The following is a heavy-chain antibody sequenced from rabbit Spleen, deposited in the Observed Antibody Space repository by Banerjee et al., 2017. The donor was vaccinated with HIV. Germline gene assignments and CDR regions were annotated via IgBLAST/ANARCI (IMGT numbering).Heavy chain of an antibody. CDR3: ARDTSSSFSSYGMDL. CDR2: IDAGSSGFT. J-gene: IGHJ6*01. CDR1: GVSFSISSY. V-gene: IGHV1S40*01. Sequence: QSLEESGGDLVKPGASLTLTCTASGVSFSISSYICWVRQAPGKGLEWIACIDAGSSGFTYFATWAKGRFTCSKTSSTTVTLQMTRLTAADTATYFCARDTSSSFSSYGMDLWGPGTLVTVS. D-gene: IGHD1-1*01.